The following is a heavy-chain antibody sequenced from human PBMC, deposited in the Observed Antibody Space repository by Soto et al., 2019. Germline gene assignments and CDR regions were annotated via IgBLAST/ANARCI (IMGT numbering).Heavy chain of an antibody. V-gene: IGHV3-30*18. Sequence: QVQLVESGGGVVQPGRSLRLSCAASGFTFSSYGMHWVRQAPGKGLEWVAVISYDGSNKYYADSVKGRFTISRDNSKNTLYLQMNSLRAEDTAVYYCAKEVEEGGYFDYWGQGTLVTFSS. J-gene: IGHJ4*02. CDR3: AKEVEEGGYFDY. CDR2: ISYDGSNK. CDR1: GFTFSSYG. D-gene: IGHD2-15*01.